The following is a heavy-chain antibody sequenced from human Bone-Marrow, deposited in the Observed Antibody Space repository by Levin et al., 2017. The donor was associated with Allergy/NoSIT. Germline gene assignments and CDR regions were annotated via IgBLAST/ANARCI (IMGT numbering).Heavy chain of an antibody. V-gene: IGHV1-2*02. CDR2: INPKSGDT. CDR1: GYIFTDYF. J-gene: IGHJ4*02. D-gene: IGHD3-10*01. Sequence: PMASVKVSCEASGYIFTDYFIHWVRQAPGQGLEWLGWINPKSGDTNYAQKFQGRVTMTRDTSIRKVYMELRNLRSDDTAVYYCAREDTDYWGQGTLVSVSS. CDR3: AREDTDY.